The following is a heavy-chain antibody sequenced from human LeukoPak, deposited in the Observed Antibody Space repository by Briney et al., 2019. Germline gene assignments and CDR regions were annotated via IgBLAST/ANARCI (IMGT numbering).Heavy chain of an antibody. V-gene: IGHV1-2*02. J-gene: IGHJ4*02. CDR1: GYTFTDYY. Sequence: ASVRVSCKASGYTFTDYYLHWVRQAPGQGLEWMGWINPNSGGTNSAQTFQGRVTMTRDTSITTAYLDLSRLRSDDTAVYYCARIGYNHYFDYWGQGTLVTVSS. CDR3: ARIGYNHYFDY. D-gene: IGHD5-24*01. CDR2: INPNSGGT.